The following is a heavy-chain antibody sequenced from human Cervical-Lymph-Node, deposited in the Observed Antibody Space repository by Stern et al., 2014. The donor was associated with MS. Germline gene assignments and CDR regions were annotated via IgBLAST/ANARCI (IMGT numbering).Heavy chain of an antibody. Sequence: QVQLMQSGAEVKKPGASVKVSCKASGYTFIGYYIHWVRQAPGQGLEWMGWINPNSGGTNYAQKFQGRVTMTGDTSISTAYMDLSRLKSDDTAVYYCARPTYDFSSGSYFDYWGQGTLVTVSS. V-gene: IGHV1-2*02. D-gene: IGHD3-3*01. J-gene: IGHJ4*02. CDR3: ARPTYDFSSGSYFDY. CDR1: GYTFIGYY. CDR2: INPNSGGT.